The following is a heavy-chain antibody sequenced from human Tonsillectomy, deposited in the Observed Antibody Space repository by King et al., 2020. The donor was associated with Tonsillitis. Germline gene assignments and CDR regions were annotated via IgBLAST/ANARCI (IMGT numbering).Heavy chain of an antibody. V-gene: IGHV3-53*01. CDR3: ARYPSDNGDRRGAFDV. CDR2: IYSGGST. D-gene: IGHD4-17*01. CDR1: GLTVSSNY. Sequence: VQLVESGGGLIQPGGSLRLSCAASGLTVSSNYMSWVRQAPGKGLEWVSDIYSGGSTYYAGSVRGRFTISRDNSKNTVYLQMNSLKGEDTAVYYCARYPSDNGDRRGAFDVWGQGTIVTVSS. J-gene: IGHJ3*01.